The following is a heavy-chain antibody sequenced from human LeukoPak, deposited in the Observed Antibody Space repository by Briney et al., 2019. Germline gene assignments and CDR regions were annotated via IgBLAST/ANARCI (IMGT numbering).Heavy chain of an antibody. J-gene: IGHJ4*02. CDR1: GYTFTSYY. D-gene: IGHD2-2*02. V-gene: IGHV1-46*01. CDR3: ARAKFFGYCSSTSCYKGLGY. CDR2: INPSGGST. Sequence: GASVKVSCKASGYTFTSYYMHWVRQAPGQGLEWMGIINPSGGSTSYAQKFQGRVTMTRDTSTSTVYMELSSLRSEDTAVYYCARAKFFGYCSSTSCYKGLGYWGQGTLVTVSS.